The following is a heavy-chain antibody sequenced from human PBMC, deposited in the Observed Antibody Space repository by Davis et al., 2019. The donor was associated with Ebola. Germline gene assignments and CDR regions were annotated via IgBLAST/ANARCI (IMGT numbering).Heavy chain of an antibody. Sequence: ASVKVSCKASGYTLTNYGINWVRQAPGQGLEWMGWISPYNGNTNSAQKFQGRVTMTTDTSTSTAYMELRSLRTDDTAVYYCARGAIAASGNPHLGHWGQGTLVTVST. D-gene: IGHD6-13*01. CDR1: GYTLTNYG. CDR3: ARGAIAASGNPHLGH. J-gene: IGHJ4*02. CDR2: ISPYNGNT. V-gene: IGHV1-18*04.